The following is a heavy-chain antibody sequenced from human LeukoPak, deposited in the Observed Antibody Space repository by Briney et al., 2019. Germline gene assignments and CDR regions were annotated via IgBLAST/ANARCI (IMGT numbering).Heavy chain of an antibody. V-gene: IGHV3-23*01. Sequence: GGSLRLSCAVSGFSVSSFGMSWVRQAPGKGLEWISAISLNGETTWYADSVKGRFIISRDNSKNTLYLQLTSLRAEDTAVYYCAQRFSSGWYPYWGQGSLVSVSS. CDR3: AQRFSSGWYPY. D-gene: IGHD6-19*01. CDR1: GFSVSSFG. CDR2: ISLNGETT. J-gene: IGHJ4*02.